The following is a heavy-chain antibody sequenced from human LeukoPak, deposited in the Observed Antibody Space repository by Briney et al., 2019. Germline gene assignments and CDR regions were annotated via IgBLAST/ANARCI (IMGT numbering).Heavy chain of an antibody. V-gene: IGHV4-34*01. Sequence: SETLSLTCAVYGGSFSGYYWNWIRQPPGKGLEWTGEINHSGSTNYNPSLKSRVTISVDTSKNQFSLKLSSVTAADTAVYYCARGRYFETYWGQGTLVTVSS. CDR3: ARGRYFETY. CDR1: GGSFSGYY. J-gene: IGHJ4*02. D-gene: IGHD3-9*01. CDR2: INHSGST.